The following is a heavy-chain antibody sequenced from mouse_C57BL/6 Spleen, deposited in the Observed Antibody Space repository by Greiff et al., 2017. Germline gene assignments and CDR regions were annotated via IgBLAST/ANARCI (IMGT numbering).Heavy chain of an antibody. Sequence: QVQLQQPGAELVRPGSSVKLSCKASGYTFTSYWMHWVKQRPIQGLEWIGNIDPSDSETHYNQKFKDKATLTVDKSSSTAYMQLSSLTSEDSAVYYCARGYDGYTAYWGQGTLGTVSA. CDR3: ARGYDGYTAY. CDR2: IDPSDSET. J-gene: IGHJ3*01. CDR1: GYTFTSYW. V-gene: IGHV1-52*01. D-gene: IGHD2-3*01.